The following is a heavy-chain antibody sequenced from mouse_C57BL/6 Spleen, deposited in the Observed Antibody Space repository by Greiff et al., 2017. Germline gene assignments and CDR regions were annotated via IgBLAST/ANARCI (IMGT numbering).Heavy chain of an antibody. J-gene: IGHJ2*01. D-gene: IGHD2-14*01. Sequence: QVQLKESGAELAKPGASVKLSCKASGYTFTSYWMQWVKQRPGQGLEWIGYINPSSGYTKVNQKFKDKATLTADKSSSTAYMQQSSLTYEDSAVYYCASPRYSKHYRYYFDYWGQGTTLTVSS. CDR1: GYTFTSYW. CDR3: ASPRYSKHYRYYFDY. CDR2: INPSSGYT. V-gene: IGHV1-7*01.